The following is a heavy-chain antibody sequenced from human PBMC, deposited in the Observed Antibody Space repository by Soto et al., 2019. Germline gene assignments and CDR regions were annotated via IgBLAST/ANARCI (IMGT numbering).Heavy chain of an antibody. Sequence: PGGSLRLSCAASGFTFSSYAMSWVRQAPGKGLEWVSAISGSGGSTYYAGSVKGRFTISRDNSKNTLYLQMNSLRAEDTAVYYCAKGSSLIVYYYYMDVWGKGTTVTVSS. V-gene: IGHV3-23*01. CDR2: ISGSGGST. D-gene: IGHD6-13*01. J-gene: IGHJ6*03. CDR1: GFTFSSYA. CDR3: AKGSSLIVYYYYMDV.